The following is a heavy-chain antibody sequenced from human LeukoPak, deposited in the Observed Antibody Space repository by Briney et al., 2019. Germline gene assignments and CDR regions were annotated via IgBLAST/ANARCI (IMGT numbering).Heavy chain of an antibody. J-gene: IGHJ3*02. V-gene: IGHV3-23*01. CDR1: GFILTNYT. Sequence: GGSLRLSCAASGFILTNYTMTWVRQAPGMGLEWVSALSNSGGNTYYADSVKGRFTISRDDSKNTVYLQMHSLRVDDTAEYYCARDLYSGSPSGTFDIWGQGTGLTVSS. D-gene: IGHD1-26*01. CDR3: ARDLYSGSPSGTFDI. CDR2: LSNSGGNT.